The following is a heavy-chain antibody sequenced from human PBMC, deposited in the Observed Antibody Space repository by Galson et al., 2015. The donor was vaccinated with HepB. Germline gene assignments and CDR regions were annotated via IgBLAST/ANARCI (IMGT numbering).Heavy chain of an antibody. Sequence: SLRLSCAAFGFTLSSYAMSWVRQAPGEGLEWVSAIGASGGSTYYADSVKGRFTISRDNSKNTLYLQMNCRRAEDTAVYYCAKGDSSGWSEGYCDYWGQGTLVTVSS. V-gene: IGHV3-23*01. CDR3: AKGDSSGWSEGYCDY. CDR1: GFTLSSYA. J-gene: IGHJ4*02. D-gene: IGHD6-19*01. CDR2: IGASGGST.